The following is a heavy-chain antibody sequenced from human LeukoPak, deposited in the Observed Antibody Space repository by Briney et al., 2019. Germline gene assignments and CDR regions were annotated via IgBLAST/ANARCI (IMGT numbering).Heavy chain of an antibody. J-gene: IGHJ6*03. CDR2: ISGYNGKT. V-gene: IGHV1-18*01. CDR3: ARLSSSWYSWPYYYYMDV. CDR1: GYTFTSYG. Sequence: ASVKVSCRASGYTFTSYGITWVRQAPGQGLEWMGWISGYNGKTNYGQKLQGRVTMTTDTSTNTAYMELTSLRSDDTAVYYCARLSSSWYSWPYYYYMDVWGKGTTVTISS. D-gene: IGHD6-13*01.